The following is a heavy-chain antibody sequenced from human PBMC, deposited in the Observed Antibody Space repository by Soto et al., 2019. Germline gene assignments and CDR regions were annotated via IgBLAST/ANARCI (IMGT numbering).Heavy chain of an antibody. J-gene: IGHJ6*03. CDR3: ASGLGRYYYYYNYMDA. Sequence: ASVKVSCKTSGYTFTSYDINWVRQATGQGLEWMGWMNPNSGNTGYAQKFQGRVTMTRNTSISTAYMELSSLRSEDTAVYYCASGLGRYYYYYNYMDAWAKGTTVTVSS. D-gene: IGHD7-27*01. CDR2: MNPNSGNT. V-gene: IGHV1-8*01. CDR1: GYTFTSYD.